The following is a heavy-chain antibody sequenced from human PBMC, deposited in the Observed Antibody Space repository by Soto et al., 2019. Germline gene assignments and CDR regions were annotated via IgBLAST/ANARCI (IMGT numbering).Heavy chain of an antibody. Sequence: QVPLQESGPGLVKPSQTLSLTCTVSGGSISSEGYYWSWFRQRPGKGLEWIGAIYYSGTTYHNPSLRSRLTISGDASKNQCALKMSSVTAADTALYYCARGRGYSYGPYYFDYRGQGTLVTVSS. D-gene: IGHD5-18*01. CDR2: IYYSGTT. CDR3: ARGRGYSYGPYYFDY. V-gene: IGHV4-31*03. J-gene: IGHJ4*02. CDR1: GGSISSEGYY.